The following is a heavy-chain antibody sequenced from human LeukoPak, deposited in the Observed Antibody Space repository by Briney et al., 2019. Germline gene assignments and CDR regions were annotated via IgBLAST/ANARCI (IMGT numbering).Heavy chain of an antibody. J-gene: IGHJ5*02. D-gene: IGHD4-11*01. CDR1: GASISSYY. CDR3: ARPWHDSSIVGFDP. Sequence: SETLSLTCTVSGASISSYYWSWIRQPPGKGLEWVGYIYYSGSTNYNPSLKSRVTISVDTSKNQFSLKLSSVTAADTAVYYCARPWHDSSIVGFDPWGQGTLVTVSS. CDR2: IYYSGST. V-gene: IGHV4-59*01.